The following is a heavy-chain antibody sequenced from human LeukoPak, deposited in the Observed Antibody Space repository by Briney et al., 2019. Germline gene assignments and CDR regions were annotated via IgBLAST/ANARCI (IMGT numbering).Heavy chain of an antibody. CDR2: IYPGDSDT. V-gene: IGHV5-51*01. D-gene: IGHD3-22*01. Sequence: GESLKISCKGSGYSFTSYWIGWVRQMPGKGLEWMGIIYPGDSDTRYSPSFQGQVTISADKSISTAYLQWSSPKASDTAMYYCARQFSTYYYDSSGYLFDYWGQGTLVTVSS. CDR3: ARQFSTYYYDSSGYLFDY. CDR1: GYSFTSYW. J-gene: IGHJ4*02.